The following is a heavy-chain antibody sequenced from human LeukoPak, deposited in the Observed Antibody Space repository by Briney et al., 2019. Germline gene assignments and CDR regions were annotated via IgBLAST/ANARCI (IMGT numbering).Heavy chain of an antibody. CDR2: INSDGSST. CDR3: ARAPINYGSGRTWFDP. J-gene: IGHJ5*02. V-gene: IGHV3-74*01. CDR1: GFTFSSYA. D-gene: IGHD3-10*01. Sequence: PGGSLRLSCAASGFTFSSYAMSWVRQAPGKGLVWVSRINSDGSSTSYADSVKGRFTISRDNAKNTLYLQMNSLRAEDTAVYYCARAPINYGSGRTWFDPWGQGTLVTVSS.